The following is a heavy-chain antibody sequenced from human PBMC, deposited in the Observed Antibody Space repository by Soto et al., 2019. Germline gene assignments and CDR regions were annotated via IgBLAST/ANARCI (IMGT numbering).Heavy chain of an antibody. Sequence: PSETLSLTCAVYGGSFSGYYWSWIRQPPGKGLEWIGEINHSGSTNYNPSLKSRVTISVDTSKNQFSLKLSSVTAADTAVYYCAILGIEARPDAFDIWAQGTMVTVS. CDR1: GGSFSGYY. J-gene: IGHJ3*02. CDR3: AILGIEARPDAFDI. CDR2: INHSGST. V-gene: IGHV4-34*01. D-gene: IGHD6-6*01.